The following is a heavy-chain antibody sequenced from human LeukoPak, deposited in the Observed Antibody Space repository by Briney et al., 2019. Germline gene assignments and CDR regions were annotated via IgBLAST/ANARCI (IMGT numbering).Heavy chain of an antibody. J-gene: IGHJ4*02. CDR1: GGSISSSSYY. CDR2: IYYSGST. Sequence: PSETLSLTCTVSGGSISSSSYYWGWIRQPPGEGLEWIGSIYYSGSTYYNPSLKSRVTISVDTSKNQFSLKLSSVTAADTAVYYCARSDHCSGGSCYGTFDYWGQGTLVTVSS. D-gene: IGHD2-15*01. CDR3: ARSDHCSGGSCYGTFDY. V-gene: IGHV4-39*01.